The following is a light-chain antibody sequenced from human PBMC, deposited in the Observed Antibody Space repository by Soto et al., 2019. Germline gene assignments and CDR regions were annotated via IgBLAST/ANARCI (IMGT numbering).Light chain of an antibody. V-gene: IGKV3-15*01. Sequence: EILMTQSPATLSVSPGERATLSCRASQSVSHNLAWYQQKPGQAPRLLFYGASTRATGIPARFSGSGSGTDFPLTISSLQSEDFAVYYCQQSTNWPYTFGQGTKLEIK. CDR3: QQSTNWPYT. CDR2: GAS. J-gene: IGKJ2*01. CDR1: QSVSHN.